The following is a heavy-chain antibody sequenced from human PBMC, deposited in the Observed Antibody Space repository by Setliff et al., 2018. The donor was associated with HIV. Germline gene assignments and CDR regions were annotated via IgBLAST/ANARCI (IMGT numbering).Heavy chain of an antibody. CDR1: GYTFTSYP. CDR2: INAGNGHT. J-gene: IGHJ4*02. V-gene: IGHV1-3*01. D-gene: IGHD3-3*02. CDR3: TRGGISDY. Sequence: ASVKVSCKASGYTFTSYPLHRVRQAPGQRLEWMGWINAGNGHTKYSQKFQGRVTITRDTSASTAYMELSSLRSEDTAVYYCTRGGISDYWGQGTLVTVSS.